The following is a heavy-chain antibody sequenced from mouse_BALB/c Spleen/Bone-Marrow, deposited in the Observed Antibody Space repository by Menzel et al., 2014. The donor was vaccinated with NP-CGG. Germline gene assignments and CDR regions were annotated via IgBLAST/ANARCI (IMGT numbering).Heavy chain of an antibody. D-gene: IGHD1-1*01. Sequence: VKLMESGAELVKPGASVKLSCKASGYTFSSYYMYWVKQRPGQGLEWIGETNPSNGGTKFNEKFKSKATLTVDKSSSTAYMQLSSLTSEDSAVYYCTRSNYGYWYFDVWGAGTTVTVSS. CDR3: TRSNYGYWYFDV. J-gene: IGHJ1*01. CDR2: TNPSNGGT. CDR1: GYTFSSYY. V-gene: IGHV1S81*02.